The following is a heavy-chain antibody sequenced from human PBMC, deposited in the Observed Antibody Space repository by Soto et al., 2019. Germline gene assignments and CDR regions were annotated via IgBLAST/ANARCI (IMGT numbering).Heavy chain of an antibody. J-gene: IGHJ5*02. CDR2: IYYSGST. CDR3: ATTVFPPSNWFDP. Sequence: PSETLSLTCTVSGGSISSSSYYWGWIRQPPGKGLEWIGSIYYSGSTYYNPSLKSRVTISVDTSKNQFSLKLSSVTAADTAVYYCATTVFPPSNWFDPWGQGTLVTVSS. CDR1: GGSISSSSYY. D-gene: IGHD4-4*01. V-gene: IGHV4-39*01.